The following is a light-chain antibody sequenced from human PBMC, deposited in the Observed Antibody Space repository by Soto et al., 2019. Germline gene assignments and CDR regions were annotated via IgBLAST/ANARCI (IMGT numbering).Light chain of an antibody. CDR2: INSDGSH. Sequence: QPVLTQSPSVSASLGASVKLTCTPSSGHSTYAIAWHQQQPEKGPRFLMKINSDGSHSKGDGFFDRFSGSSSGAERHLTISSLQSEDEADYYCQSLGTGIQVFGGGTKFTVL. CDR1: SGHSTYA. V-gene: IGLV4-69*01. CDR3: QSLGTGIQV. J-gene: IGLJ3*02.